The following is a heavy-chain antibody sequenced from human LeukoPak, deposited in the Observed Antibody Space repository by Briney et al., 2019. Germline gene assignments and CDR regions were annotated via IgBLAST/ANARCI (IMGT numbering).Heavy chain of an antibody. J-gene: IGHJ4*02. Sequence: GGSLRLSCAASGFTFSSYDMHWVRQATGKGLEWVSAIGTAGDTYYPGSVKGRFTISRENAKSSLYLQMNSLRAGDTAVYYCARGGALSGSYSGFDYWGQGTLVSVSS. D-gene: IGHD1-26*01. CDR1: GFTFSSYD. CDR2: IGTAGDT. CDR3: ARGGALSGSYSGFDY. V-gene: IGHV3-13*01.